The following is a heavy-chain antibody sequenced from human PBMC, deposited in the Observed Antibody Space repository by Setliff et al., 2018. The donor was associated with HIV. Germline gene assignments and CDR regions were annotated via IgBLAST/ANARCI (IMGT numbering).Heavy chain of an antibody. V-gene: IGHV4-30-2*01. CDR2: VYQSGST. Sequence: PSETLSLTCTVSGGSITSGIYSWGWIRQPPGKGLEWIGYVYQSGSTYYKPSLKSRVTMSVDRSKNQFSLKIDSVTAADTAVYFCAGDNGANGGPGWLGPWGQGILVTVSS. J-gene: IGHJ5*02. CDR3: AGDNGANGGPGWLGP. CDR1: GGSITSGIYS. D-gene: IGHD2-8*01.